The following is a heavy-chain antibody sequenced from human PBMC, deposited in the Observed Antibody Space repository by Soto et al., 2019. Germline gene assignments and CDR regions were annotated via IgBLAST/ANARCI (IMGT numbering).Heavy chain of an antibody. Sequence: PSETLSLTCTVSGGSISSYYWSWIRQPPGKGLEWIGYIYYSGSTNYNPSLKSRVTISVDTSKNQFSLKLSSVTAADTVVYYCARAGRFLEWFFDWGQGTLVAVSS. V-gene: IGHV4-59*08. CDR3: ARAGRFLEWFFD. CDR1: GGSISSYY. CDR2: IYYSGST. J-gene: IGHJ4*02. D-gene: IGHD3-3*01.